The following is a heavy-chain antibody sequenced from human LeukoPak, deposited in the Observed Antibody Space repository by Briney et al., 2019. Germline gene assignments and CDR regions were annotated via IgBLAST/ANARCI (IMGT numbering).Heavy chain of an antibody. Sequence: SETLSLTCAVYGGSSSGYYWSWIRQPPGKGLEWIGEINHSGSTNYNPSLKSRVTISVDTSKNQFSLKLSSVTAADTAVYYCARGGSSWYGVGFDYWGQGTLVTVSS. CDR2: INHSGST. D-gene: IGHD6-13*01. V-gene: IGHV4-34*01. J-gene: IGHJ4*02. CDR3: ARGGSSWYGVGFDY. CDR1: GGSSSGYY.